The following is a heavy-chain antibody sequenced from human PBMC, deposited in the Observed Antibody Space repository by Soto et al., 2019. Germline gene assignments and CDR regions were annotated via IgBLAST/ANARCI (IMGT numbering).Heavy chain of an antibody. Sequence: GGSLRLSCAASGFTFSSYVMHGGRQAPGKGLEWVAVIWYDGSNKYYADSVKGRFTISRDNSKNTLYLQMNSLRAEDTAVYYCARDLSDPYGSGPPYFDYWGQGTLVTVSS. J-gene: IGHJ4*02. CDR3: ARDLSDPYGSGPPYFDY. CDR2: IWYDGSNK. CDR1: GFTFSSYV. V-gene: IGHV3-33*01. D-gene: IGHD3-10*01.